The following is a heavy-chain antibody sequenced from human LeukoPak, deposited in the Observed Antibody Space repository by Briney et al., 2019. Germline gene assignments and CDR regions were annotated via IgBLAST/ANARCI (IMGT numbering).Heavy chain of an antibody. J-gene: IGHJ4*02. Sequence: SETLSLTCTVSGGSISSSSYYWGWIRQPPGTGLEWIGSIYYSGSTYYNPSLKSRVTISVDTSKNQFSLKLSSVTAADTAVYYWARHGAASFDYWGQGTLVTVSS. D-gene: IGHD2-15*01. V-gene: IGHV4-39*01. CDR1: GGSISSSSYY. CDR3: ARHGAASFDY. CDR2: IYYSGST.